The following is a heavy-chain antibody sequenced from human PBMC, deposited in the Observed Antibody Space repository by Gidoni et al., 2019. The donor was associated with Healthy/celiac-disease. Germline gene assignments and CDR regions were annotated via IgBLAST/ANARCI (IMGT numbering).Heavy chain of an antibody. CDR1: GGSISSGSYY. D-gene: IGHD3-3*01. Sequence: QVQLQESGPGLVKPSQTLSLTCTASGGSISSGSYYWSWIRQPAGKGLEWIGRIYTSGSTNYNPSLKSRVTISVDTSKNQFSLKLSSVTAADTAVYYCARTVIFGVSSFGYNWFDPWGQGTLVTVSS. CDR3: ARTVIFGVSSFGYNWFDP. CDR2: IYTSGST. V-gene: IGHV4-61*02. J-gene: IGHJ5*02.